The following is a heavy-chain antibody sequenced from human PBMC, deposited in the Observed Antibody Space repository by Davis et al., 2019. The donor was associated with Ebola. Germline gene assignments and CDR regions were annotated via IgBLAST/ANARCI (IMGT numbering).Heavy chain of an antibody. CDR3: AKEPSSGYAFDI. CDR1: GFTFSAYH. V-gene: IGHV3-23*01. CDR2: IRDSEVT. D-gene: IGHD3-22*01. J-gene: IGHJ3*02. Sequence: PGGSLRLSCAASGFTFSAYHMNWVRQAPGKGLEWVATIRDSEVTYYADSVKARFTISRDNSKSTLYLQMDSLRAEDTALYYCAKEPSSGYAFDIWGQGTMVTVSS.